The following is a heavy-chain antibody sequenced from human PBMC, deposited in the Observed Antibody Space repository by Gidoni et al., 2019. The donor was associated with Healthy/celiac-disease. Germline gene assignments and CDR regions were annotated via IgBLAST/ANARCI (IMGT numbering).Heavy chain of an antibody. J-gene: IGHJ6*02. CDR1: GFTLSRYG. Sequence: QVQIVESGGGVVQPGRSLRLFCAAFGFTLSRYGMHWVRQAPGKGLEWVAVISYDGGNKYYADSVKGRFTISRDNSKNTLYLQMNSLRAEDTAVYYCAKGGGKPVYYYHGMDVWVQGTTVTVSS. CDR3: AKGGGKPVYYYHGMDV. V-gene: IGHV3-30*18. D-gene: IGHD2-15*01. CDR2: ISYDGGNK.